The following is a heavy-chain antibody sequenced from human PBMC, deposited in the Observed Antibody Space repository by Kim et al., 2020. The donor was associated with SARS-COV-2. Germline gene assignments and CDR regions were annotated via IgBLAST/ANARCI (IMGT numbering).Heavy chain of an antibody. CDR1: GFTFSSYG. CDR3: ARDRRNTVTTRFYYGMDV. Sequence: GGSLRLSCAASGFTFSSYGMHWVRQAPGKGLEWVAVIWYDGSNKYYADSVKGRFTISRDNSKNTLYLQMNSLRAEDTAVYYCARDRRNTVTTRFYYGMDVWGPGTTVTVSS. J-gene: IGHJ6*02. CDR2: IWYDGSNK. D-gene: IGHD4-17*01. V-gene: IGHV3-33*01.